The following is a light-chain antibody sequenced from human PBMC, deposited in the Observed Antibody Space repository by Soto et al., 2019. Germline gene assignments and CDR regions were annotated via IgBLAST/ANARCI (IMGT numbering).Light chain of an antibody. CDR2: WAS. CDR1: QSVLYNSNNKNY. Sequence: DIVMTQSPDSLAVSLGERATINCKSSQSVLYNSNNKNYLAWYQQKPGQPPNLLIYWASTRESGVPDRFSGSGSGTDFTLTISSLQAEDVAVYYCQQYYSTPHTFGQGTKLEIK. V-gene: IGKV4-1*01. CDR3: QQYYSTPHT. J-gene: IGKJ2*01.